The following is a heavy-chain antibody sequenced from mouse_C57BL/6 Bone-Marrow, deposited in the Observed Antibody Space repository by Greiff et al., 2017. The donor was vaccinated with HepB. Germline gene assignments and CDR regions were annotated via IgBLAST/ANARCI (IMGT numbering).Heavy chain of an antibody. J-gene: IGHJ2*01. D-gene: IGHD1-2*01. Sequence: VQLQQSGAELVRPGASVKLSCTASGFNIKDDYMHWVKQRPEQGLEWIGWIDPENGDTEYASKFQGKATITADTSSNTAYLQLSSLTSEDTAVYYWTTHTTAYYFDYWGQGTTLTVSS. CDR1: GFNIKDDY. CDR3: TTHTTAYYFDY. CDR2: IDPENGDT. V-gene: IGHV14-4*01.